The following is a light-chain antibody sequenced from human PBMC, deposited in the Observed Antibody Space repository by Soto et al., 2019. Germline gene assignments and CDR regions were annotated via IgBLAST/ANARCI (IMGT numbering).Light chain of an antibody. V-gene: IGKV1-39*01. J-gene: IGKJ3*01. CDR1: QSISIY. CDR2: AAS. CDR3: QQSSSTPPFT. Sequence: DIQMTQSPSSLSASVGDRVTITCRASQSISIYLNWYQQKPGKAPKLLIYAASSLQSGVPSRFSADGSGPDFTLTISSLQPEDFATYYCQQSSSTPPFTFCPGTKVDIK.